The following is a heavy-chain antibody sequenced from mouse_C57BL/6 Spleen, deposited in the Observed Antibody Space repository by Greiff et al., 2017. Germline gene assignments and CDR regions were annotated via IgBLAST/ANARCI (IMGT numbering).Heavy chain of an antibody. D-gene: IGHD1-1*01. CDR1: GYAFSSSW. V-gene: IGHV1-82*01. J-gene: IGHJ4*01. Sequence: VQLQQSGPELVKPGASVKISCKASGYAFSSSWMNWVKQRPGKGLEWIGRIYPGDGDTNYTGKFKGKATLTADKSSSTAYMQLSSLTSEDSAVYFCARGVTTVVAPYAMDYWGQGTSVTVSS. CDR3: ARGVTTVVAPYAMDY. CDR2: IYPGDGDT.